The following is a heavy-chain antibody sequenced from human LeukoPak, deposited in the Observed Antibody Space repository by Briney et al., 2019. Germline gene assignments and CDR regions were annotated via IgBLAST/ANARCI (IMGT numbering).Heavy chain of an antibody. D-gene: IGHD6-19*01. J-gene: IGHJ4*02. CDR2: ISSSSSYI. CDR3: AKENSSGFLF. V-gene: IGHV3-21*01. Sequence: KPGRSLRLSCAASGFTFSSYSMNWVRQAPGKGLEWVSSISSSSSYIYYADSVKGRFTISRDNAKNSLYLQMNSLRAEDTGVYYCAKENSSGFLFWGQGTLVTVSS. CDR1: GFTFSSYS.